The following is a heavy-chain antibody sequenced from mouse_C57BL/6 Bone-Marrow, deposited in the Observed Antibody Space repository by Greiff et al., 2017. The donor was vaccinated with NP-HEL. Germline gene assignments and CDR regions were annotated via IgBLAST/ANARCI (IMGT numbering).Heavy chain of an antibody. D-gene: IGHD4-1*01. CDR2: IDPSDSYT. Sequence: VKLQQPGAELVMPGASVKLSCKASGYTFTSYWMHWVKQRPGQGLEWIGEIDPSDSYTNYNQKFKGKSTLTVDKSSSTAYMQLSSLTSEDSAVYYCARLGSYFDYWGQGTTLTVSS. V-gene: IGHV1-69*01. CDR3: ARLGSYFDY. J-gene: IGHJ2*01. CDR1: GYTFTSYW.